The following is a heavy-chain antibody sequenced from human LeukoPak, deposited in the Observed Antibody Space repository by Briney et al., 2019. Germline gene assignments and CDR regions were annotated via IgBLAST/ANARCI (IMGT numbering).Heavy chain of an antibody. CDR1: GFTFTNYA. D-gene: IGHD1-26*01. CDR2: ISGSGGST. V-gene: IGHV3-23*01. CDR3: AKTPGMVALRYFDY. J-gene: IGHJ4*02. Sequence: GGSLRLSCAASGFTFTNYAMSWVRQAPGKGLEWVSAISGSGGSTYYADSVKGRFTISRDNSKNTLYLQMNSLRAEDTAVYYCAKTPGMVALRYFDYWGQGTLVTVSS.